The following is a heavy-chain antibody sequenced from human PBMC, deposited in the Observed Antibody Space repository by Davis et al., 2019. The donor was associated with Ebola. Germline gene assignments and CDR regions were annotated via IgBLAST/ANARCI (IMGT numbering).Heavy chain of an antibody. CDR2: IRSKANSYAT. J-gene: IGHJ4*02. V-gene: IGHV3-73*01. CDR1: GFTFSGSA. CDR3: TSQTTVTDY. Sequence: GESLKISCAASGFTFSGSAMHWVRQASGKGLEWVGRIRSKANSYATAYAASVKGRFTISRDDSKNTAYLQMNSLKTEDTAVYNCTSQTTVTDYWGQGTLVTVSS. D-gene: IGHD4-17*01.